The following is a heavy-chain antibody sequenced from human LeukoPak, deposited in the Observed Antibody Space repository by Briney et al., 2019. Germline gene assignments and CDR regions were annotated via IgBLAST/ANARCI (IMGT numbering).Heavy chain of an antibody. V-gene: IGHV3-7*01. J-gene: IGHJ4*02. CDR1: GFTLSDSW. CDR3: ARDSSGYGYWDY. CDR2: IKQDGGVR. D-gene: IGHD3-22*01. Sequence: GGSLRLSCAASGFTLSDSWMGWVRQAPGKGLEWVANIKQDGGVRNYVDSVEGRFTISRDNAKNSLFLQMNSLRAEDTAVYYCARDSSGYGYWDYWGQGTLVTVSS.